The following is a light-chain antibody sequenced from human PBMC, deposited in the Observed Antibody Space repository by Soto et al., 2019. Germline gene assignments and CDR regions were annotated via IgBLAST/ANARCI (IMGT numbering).Light chain of an antibody. CDR1: QSVSNNY. CDR3: QQYDSSPPSIT. J-gene: IGKJ4*01. Sequence: ELVLTQSPGIVSMSPGERATLSCRASQSVSNNYLGWYQQKPGQAPRLLIYAASNRAAGIPDRFSGSGSGTDFTLTISRLEPEDFAVYYCQQYDSSPPSITFGGGTKVDIK. V-gene: IGKV3-20*01. CDR2: AAS.